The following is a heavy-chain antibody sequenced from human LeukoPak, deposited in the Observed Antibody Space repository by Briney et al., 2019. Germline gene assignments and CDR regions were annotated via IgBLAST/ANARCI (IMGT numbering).Heavy chain of an antibody. V-gene: IGHV3-43*02. J-gene: IGHJ4*01. CDR1: GFTFAAHA. CDR2: ISGDGAST. Sequence: PGGSLRLSCAASGFTFAAHAMHWVRQAPGQGLEWVSLISGDGASTYYADSVKGGFTISRDNSKNSLHLQVNSLRTEDTALYYCARGSLWLIDYWGHGTLVTVSS. D-gene: IGHD6-19*01. CDR3: ARGSLWLIDY.